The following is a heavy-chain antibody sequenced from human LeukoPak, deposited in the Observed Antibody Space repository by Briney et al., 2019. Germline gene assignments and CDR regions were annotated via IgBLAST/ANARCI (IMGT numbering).Heavy chain of an antibody. CDR2: TYDSGST. CDR1: GGSFSDYY. V-gene: IGHV4-34*01. CDR3: ARHLIRYFVRVFDY. D-gene: IGHD3-9*01. J-gene: IGHJ4*02. Sequence: TPSETLSLTCAVYGGSFSDYYWSWIRQPPGKGLEWIGDTYDSGSTNYNSSLKSRVTISLDTSKNQFSLKLSSVTAADTAVYYCARHLIRYFVRVFDYWGQGTLVTVSS.